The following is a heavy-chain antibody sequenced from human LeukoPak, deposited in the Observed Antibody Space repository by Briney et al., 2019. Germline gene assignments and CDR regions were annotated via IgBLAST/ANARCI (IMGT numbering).Heavy chain of an antibody. CDR3: ARDRDGMDV. J-gene: IGHJ6*02. CDR1: GYTFTGYY. V-gene: IGHV1-2*02. D-gene: IGHD3-10*01. Sequence: ASVKVSCKASGYTFTGYYMHWVRQAPGQGLEWMGWLNPNSGGTNYAQKFQGRVTMTRDTSTSTTYMEVSSLRSDDTAVYYCARDRDGMDVWGQGTTVTVSS. CDR2: LNPNSGGT.